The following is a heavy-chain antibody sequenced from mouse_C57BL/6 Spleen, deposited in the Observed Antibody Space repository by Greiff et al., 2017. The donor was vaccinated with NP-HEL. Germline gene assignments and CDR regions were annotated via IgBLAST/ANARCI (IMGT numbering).Heavy chain of an antibody. J-gene: IGHJ2*01. D-gene: IGHD2-1*01. CDR1: GYTFTSYW. V-gene: IGHV1-69*01. CDR2: IDPSDSYT. Sequence: QVQLKQPGAELVMPGASVKLSCKASGYTFTSYWMHWVKQRPGQGLEWIGEIDPSDSYTNYNQKFKGKSTLTVDKSSSTAYMQLSSLTSEDSAVYYCARGGYGNLYYFDYWGQGTTLTVSS. CDR3: ARGGYGNLYYFDY.